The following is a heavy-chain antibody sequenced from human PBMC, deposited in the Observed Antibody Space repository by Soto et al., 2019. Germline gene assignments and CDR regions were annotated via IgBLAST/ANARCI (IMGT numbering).Heavy chain of an antibody. Sequence: GGSLRLSCAASGFTFSSYGMHWVRQAPGKGLEWVAVISYDGSNKYYADSVKGRFTISRDNSKNTLYLQMNSLRAEDTAVYYCAKDWDDYSNYPYYWGQGTLVTVSS. J-gene: IGHJ4*02. CDR1: GFTFSSYG. V-gene: IGHV3-30*18. D-gene: IGHD4-4*01. CDR2: ISYDGSNK. CDR3: AKDWDDYSNYPYY.